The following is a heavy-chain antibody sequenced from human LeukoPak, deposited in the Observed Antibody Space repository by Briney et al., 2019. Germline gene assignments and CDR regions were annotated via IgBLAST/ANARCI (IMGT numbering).Heavy chain of an antibody. CDR2: INPNSGGT. J-gene: IGHJ4*02. D-gene: IGHD2-15*01. V-gene: IGHV1-2*02. CDR1: GYTFTGYY. Sequence: GASVKVSCKASGYTFTGYYMHWVRQAPGQGLEWMGWINPNSGGTNYAQKFQGRVTMTRDTSISTAYMELSRLRSDDTAVYYRASHHRGYCSGGSCYGFDYWGQGTLVTVSS. CDR3: ASHHRGYCSGGSCYGFDY.